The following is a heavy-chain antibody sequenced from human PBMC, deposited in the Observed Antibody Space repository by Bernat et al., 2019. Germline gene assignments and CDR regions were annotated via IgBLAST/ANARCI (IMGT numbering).Heavy chain of an antibody. D-gene: IGHD6-6*01. J-gene: IGHJ4*02. V-gene: IGHV3-7*01. Sequence: EVQLVESGGGLVQPGGSLRLSCAASGFTFSGYWMSWVRQAPGKGLEWVANIKQDGSEKYYVDSVKGRFTISRDNAKNSLYLQMNSLRAEDTAVYYCARELYSSSGIDYWGQGTLVIVSS. CDR1: GFTFSGYW. CDR2: IKQDGSEK. CDR3: ARELYSSSGIDY.